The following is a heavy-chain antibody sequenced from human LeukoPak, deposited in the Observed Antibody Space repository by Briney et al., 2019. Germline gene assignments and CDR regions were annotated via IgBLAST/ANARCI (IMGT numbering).Heavy chain of an antibody. J-gene: IGHJ4*02. D-gene: IGHD5-12*01. V-gene: IGHV3-74*01. CDR1: GFAFSSYW. CDR2: INTDGSST. Sequence: GGSLRLSCAASGFAFSSYWMHWVRQAPGKGLVWVSRINTDGSSTIYADSVKGRFTISRDNSENTLYLQMNSLRAEDTAVYYCAKDVDIVAKYYFDYWGQGTLVTVSS. CDR3: AKDVDIVAKYYFDY.